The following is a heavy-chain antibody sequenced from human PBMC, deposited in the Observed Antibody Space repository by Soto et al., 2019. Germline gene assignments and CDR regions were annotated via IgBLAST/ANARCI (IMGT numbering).Heavy chain of an antibody. J-gene: IGHJ4*02. CDR1: GYTFTSYG. Sequence: ASVKVSCKASGYTFTSYGISWVRQAPGQGLEWMGWISAYNGNTNYAQKLQGRVTMTTDISTSTAYMELRSLRSDDTALYYCAKDRPRRTSGYFFDYWGQGTPVTVSS. CDR3: AKDRPRRTSGYFFDY. CDR2: ISAYNGNT. V-gene: IGHV1-18*01. D-gene: IGHD1-1*01.